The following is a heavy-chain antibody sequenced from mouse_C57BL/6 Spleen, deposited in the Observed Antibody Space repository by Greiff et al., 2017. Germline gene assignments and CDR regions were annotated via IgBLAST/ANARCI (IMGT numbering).Heavy chain of an antibody. J-gene: IGHJ4*01. CDR1: GYAFSSYW. V-gene: IGHV1-80*01. D-gene: IGHD2-12*01. CDR3: ARRYSSYAMDY. CDR2: IYPGDGDT. Sequence: QVQLKESGAELVKPGASVKISCKASGYAFSSYWMNWVKQRPGKGLEWIGQIYPGDGDTNYNGKFKGKATLTADKSSSTAYMQLSSLTSEDSAVYFCARRYSSYAMDYWGQGTSVTVSS.